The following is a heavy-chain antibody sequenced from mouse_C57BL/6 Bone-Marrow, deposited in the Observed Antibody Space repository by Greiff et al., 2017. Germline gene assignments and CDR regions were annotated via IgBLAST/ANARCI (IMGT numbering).Heavy chain of an antibody. J-gene: IGHJ3*01. CDR3: ASAYDGYRAWFAY. CDR2: ISYDGSN. CDR1: GYSITSGYY. D-gene: IGHD2-3*01. Sequence: ESGPGLVKPSQSLSLTCSVTGYSITSGYYWNWIRQFPGNKLEWMGYISYDGSNNYNPSLKNRISITRDTYKNQFFLKLNSVTTEDTATYYCASAYDGYRAWFAYWGQGTLVTVSA. V-gene: IGHV3-6*01.